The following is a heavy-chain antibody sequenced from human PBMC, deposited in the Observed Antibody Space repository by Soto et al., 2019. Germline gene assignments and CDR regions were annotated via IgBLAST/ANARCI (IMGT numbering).Heavy chain of an antibody. CDR2: ISGSGVSS. V-gene: IGHV3-23*01. CDR1: GFTFTKFA. D-gene: IGHD5-18*01. CDR3: AKRGHSYGSAMDV. Sequence: HPGGSLRLSCAASGFTFTKFALSWVRQAPGKGLEWVSGISGSGVSSYYADSVKGRFTISRDNSKSTLFLQMNSLRAEDTAVYYCAKRGHSYGSAMDVWGQGSTVTV. J-gene: IGHJ6*02.